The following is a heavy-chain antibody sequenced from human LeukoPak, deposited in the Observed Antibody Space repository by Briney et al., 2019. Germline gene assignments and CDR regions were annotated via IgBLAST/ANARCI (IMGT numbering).Heavy chain of an antibody. CDR1: GFTFSNYI. J-gene: IGHJ4*02. CDR3: AKGGGETTVEVSAAGVFQY. D-gene: IGHD4-11*01. CDR2: IRGTTGKT. Sequence: QSGGSLRLSYGASGFTFSNYIMSWVRQGPGRGLEWISGIRGTTGKTYYADSVKGRFSISRDNSKNTLYLQMDRLRAEDTAVYYCAKGGGETTVEVSAAGVFQYWGQGTLVTVSS. V-gene: IGHV3-23*01.